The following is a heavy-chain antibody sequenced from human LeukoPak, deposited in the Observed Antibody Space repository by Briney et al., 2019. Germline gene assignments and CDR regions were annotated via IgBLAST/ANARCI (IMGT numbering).Heavy chain of an antibody. CDR2: ISSSSSYI. J-gene: IGHJ5*02. V-gene: IGHV3-21*01. CDR3: ARVGILNWFDP. Sequence: GGSLRLSCAASGFTFSSYSMNWVRQAPGKGLEWVSSISSSSSYIYYADSVKGRFTISRDNAKNSLYLQMNSLRAEDTAVCYCARVGILNWFDPWGQGTLVTVSS. CDR1: GFTFSSYS.